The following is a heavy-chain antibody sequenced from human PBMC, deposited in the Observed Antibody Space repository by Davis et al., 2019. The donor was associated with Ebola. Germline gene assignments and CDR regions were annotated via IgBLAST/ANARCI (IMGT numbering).Heavy chain of an antibody. CDR3: ARADYSYYGGWFDP. J-gene: IGHJ5*02. V-gene: IGHV3-53*01. CDR2: IYSGGNT. Sequence: GESLKISCAASGFTVSGNYMTWVRQAPGKGLDWVSIIYSGGNTYYADSVKGRFTISRDNYKNTLYLQMNSLRAEDTAVYYCARADYSYYGGWFDPWGQGTLVTVSS. D-gene: IGHD4-11*01. CDR1: GFTVSGNY.